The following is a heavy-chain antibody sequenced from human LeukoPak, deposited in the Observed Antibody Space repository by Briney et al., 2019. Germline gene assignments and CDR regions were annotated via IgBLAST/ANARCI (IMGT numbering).Heavy chain of an antibody. J-gene: IGHJ3*02. CDR1: GYPFTSYW. CDR3: ARSMIRGSSGAFDI. CDR2: IYAADSDT. Sequence: GESLKISFEGSGYPFTSYWIGWVRPMPGKGLEWMGIIYAADSDTRYSPSFQGQVTISADKSTSTAYLQWSSLKASDTAMYYCARSMIRGSSGAFDIWGQGTMVTVSS. V-gene: IGHV5-51*01. D-gene: IGHD3-10*01.